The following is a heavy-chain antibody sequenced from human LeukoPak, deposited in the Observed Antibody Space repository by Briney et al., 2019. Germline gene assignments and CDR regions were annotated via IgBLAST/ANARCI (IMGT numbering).Heavy chain of an antibody. D-gene: IGHD5-18*01. J-gene: IGHJ4*02. V-gene: IGHV1-2*02. CDR2: INPNSGGT. CDR3: ARGTYIRGYSHGNALDY. Sequence: ASVKVSCKASGYTFTGYYTHWVRHAPGQGLEWMGWINPNSGGTNYAQKFQGRVTMTRDTSISTAYMELSRLRSDDAAVYYCARGTYIRGYSHGNALDYWGQGTLVTVSS. CDR1: GYTFTGYY.